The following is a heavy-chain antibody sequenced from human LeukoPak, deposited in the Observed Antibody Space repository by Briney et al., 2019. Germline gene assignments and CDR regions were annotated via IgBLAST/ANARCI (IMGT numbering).Heavy chain of an antibody. Sequence: SETLSLTCTVSGGSISSSSYYWGWIRQPPGKGLEWIGSIYYSGSTYYNSSLKSRVTISVDTSKNQFSLKLSSVTAADTAVYYCARHQNYYDRSDAFDIWGQGTMVTVSS. CDR1: GGSISSSSYY. D-gene: IGHD3-22*01. CDR3: ARHQNYYDRSDAFDI. V-gene: IGHV4-39*01. CDR2: IYYSGST. J-gene: IGHJ3*02.